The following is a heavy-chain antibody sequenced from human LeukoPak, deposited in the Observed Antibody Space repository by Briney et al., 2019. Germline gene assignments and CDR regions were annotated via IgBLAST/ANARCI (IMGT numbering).Heavy chain of an antibody. V-gene: IGHV4-4*07. J-gene: IGHJ4*02. CDR2: ICTSGSS. D-gene: IGHD3-22*01. Sequence: SETLSLTCTVSGGSIRGYCWRWIRQPAGKGLEWIGHICTSGSSNYPPTLQSRVTMSVDTAKNRFSLKLTSVSAADQAVYYCARASDFYYYWGQGTLVTVSS. CDR3: ARASDFYYY. CDR1: GGSIRGYC.